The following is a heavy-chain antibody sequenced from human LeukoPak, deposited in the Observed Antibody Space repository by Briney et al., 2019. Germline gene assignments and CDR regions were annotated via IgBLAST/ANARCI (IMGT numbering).Heavy chain of an antibody. Sequence: PGGSLRLSCVASGFTSDDYAMSWVRQAPGMGLEWIGEINHSGITSNNPSLKSRVTISVDTSKNQFSLKLSSLTAADTAVYYCARIRFYYHRGPDLDLYYFDYWGQGTLVTVSS. CDR3: ARIRFYYHRGPDLDLYYFDY. CDR1: GFTSDDYA. V-gene: IGHV4-34*08. J-gene: IGHJ4*02. D-gene: IGHD3-22*01. CDR2: INHSGIT.